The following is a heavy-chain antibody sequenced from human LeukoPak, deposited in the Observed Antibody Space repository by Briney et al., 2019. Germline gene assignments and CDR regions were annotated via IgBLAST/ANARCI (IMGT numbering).Heavy chain of an antibody. V-gene: IGHV1-2*02. D-gene: IGHD4-17*01. Sequence: ASVKVSCKASGYTFTGYYMHWVRQAPGQGLEWMGWINPNSGGTNYAQKFQGRVTMTRDTSISTAYMELSRLRSDDTAVYYCARVGGDYDNWFDPWGQGTLVTVSS. CDR3: ARVGGDYDNWFDP. CDR1: GYTFTGYY. J-gene: IGHJ5*02. CDR2: INPNSGGT.